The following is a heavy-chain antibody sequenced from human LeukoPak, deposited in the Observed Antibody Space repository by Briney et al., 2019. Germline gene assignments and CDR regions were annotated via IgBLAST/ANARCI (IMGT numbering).Heavy chain of an antibody. J-gene: IGHJ4*02. D-gene: IGHD2-8*01. V-gene: IGHV3-73*01. Sequence: GGSLRLSCAASGFTFSSYSMNWVRQASGKGLEWVGHIRTRANNYATAYAASVKGRFTISRDDSKNTADLQMNSLKTEDTAVYYCTRQGPNINDDFDFWGQGTLVTVSS. CDR1: GFTFSSYS. CDR3: TRQGPNINDDFDF. CDR2: IRTRANNYAT.